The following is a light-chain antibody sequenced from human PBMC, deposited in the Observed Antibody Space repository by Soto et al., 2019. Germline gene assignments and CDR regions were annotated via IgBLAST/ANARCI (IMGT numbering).Light chain of an antibody. J-gene: IGKJ2*03. CDR2: GAF. Sequence: EIVLTQAPGTLSLSPGERATLSCRASQSVSSSYLAWYQQKPGQAPRLLIYGAFSRATGIPDRFSGSGSGTDFTINISRLETEDFYVYYCQQYGSSTMYRFDQGTKLVI. CDR1: QSVSSSY. V-gene: IGKV3-20*01. CDR3: QQYGSSTMYR.